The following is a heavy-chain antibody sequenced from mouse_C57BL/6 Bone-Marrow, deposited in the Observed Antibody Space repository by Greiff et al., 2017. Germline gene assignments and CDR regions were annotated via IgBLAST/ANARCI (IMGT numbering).Heavy chain of an antibody. CDR2: IWSGGST. Sequence: QVQLQQSGPGLVQPSQSLSITCTVSGFSLTSYGVHWVRQSPGKGLEWLGVIWSGGSTDSNAAFISRPSISKDNSKGQVFFKMNSLQADDTAIYYCARTGYGSRGYYAMGYWGQGTSVTVSS. V-gene: IGHV2-2*01. J-gene: IGHJ4*01. CDR1: GFSLTSYG. CDR3: ARTGYGSRGYYAMGY. D-gene: IGHD1-1*01.